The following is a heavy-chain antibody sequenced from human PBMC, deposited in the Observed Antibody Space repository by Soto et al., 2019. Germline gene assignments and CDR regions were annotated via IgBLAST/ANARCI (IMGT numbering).Heavy chain of an antibody. CDR2: IIPIFGTA. CDR3: ARGSDYDSSGYYYSWFDP. D-gene: IGHD3-22*01. V-gene: IGHV1-69*13. CDR1: GGTFSSYA. J-gene: IGHJ5*02. Sequence: ASVKVSCKASGGTFSSYAISWVRQAPRQGLEWMGGIIPIFGTANYAQKFQGRVTITADESTSTAYMELSSLRSEDTAVYYCARGSDYDSSGYYYSWFDPWGQGTLVTVSS.